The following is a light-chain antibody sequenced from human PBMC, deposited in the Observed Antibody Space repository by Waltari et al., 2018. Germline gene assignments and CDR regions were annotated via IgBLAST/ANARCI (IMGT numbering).Light chain of an antibody. V-gene: IGLV2-18*02. CDR2: DLS. J-gene: IGLJ2*01. CDR3: SSYTPSGTLI. Sequence: QSALTQPPSVSGSPGQSVTISCSGTSSEVGTYNRVSWYQQPPGTAPKLIIFDLSSRPSGVPDRFSGSKSGSTASLTISGLQAEDEGDYYCSSYTPSGTLIVGGGTKLTVL. CDR1: SSEVGTYNR.